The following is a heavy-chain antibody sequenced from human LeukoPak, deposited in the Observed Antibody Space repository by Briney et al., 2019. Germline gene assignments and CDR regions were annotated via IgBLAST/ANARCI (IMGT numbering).Heavy chain of an antibody. CDR3: ARADMYYYDSSGYWGDYFDY. V-gene: IGHV3-33*01. CDR2: IWYDGSNK. D-gene: IGHD3-22*01. J-gene: IGHJ4*02. CDR1: GFTFSSYG. Sequence: GGSLRLSCAASGFTFSSYGMHWVRQAPGKGLEWVAVIWYDGSNKYYADSVKGRFTISRDNAKNSLYLQMNSLRAEDTAVYYCARADMYYYDSSGYWGDYFDYWGQGTLVTVSS.